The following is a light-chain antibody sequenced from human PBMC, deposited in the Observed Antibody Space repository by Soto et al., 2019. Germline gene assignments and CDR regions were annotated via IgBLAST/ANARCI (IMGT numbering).Light chain of an antibody. Sequence: DIRLTQSPSTLSASVGDRVTITCRASQSIGDRLAWYQQKSGKAPRLVIYRASSLENGVTSRFSGRGSGTEFTLTNSSLQPDDFAPYYCQQDYIYSSITFGQGTKL. CDR1: QSIGDR. J-gene: IGKJ2*01. CDR3: QQDYIYSSIT. V-gene: IGKV1-5*03. CDR2: RAS.